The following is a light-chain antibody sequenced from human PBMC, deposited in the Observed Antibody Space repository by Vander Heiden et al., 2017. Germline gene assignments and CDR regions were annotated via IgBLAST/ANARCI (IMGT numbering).Light chain of an antibody. CDR3: AAWDDSLNGVV. J-gene: IGLJ2*01. Sequence: QSVLTQPPPAYGTPGQRVTISCSGSSSNIGSNTVNWYQQLPGTAPKPLIYSNNQRPSGVPDRFSGSKSGTSAALAISGLQSEDEADYYCAAWDDSLNGVVFGGGTKLTVL. V-gene: IGLV1-44*01. CDR2: SNN. CDR1: SSNIGSNT.